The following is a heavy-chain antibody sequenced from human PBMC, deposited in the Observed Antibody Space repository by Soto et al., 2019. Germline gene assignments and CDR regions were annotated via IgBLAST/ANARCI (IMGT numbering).Heavy chain of an antibody. D-gene: IGHD6-19*01. CDR3: AKGGWQWLVTSDFNY. V-gene: IGHV3-30*18. J-gene: IGHJ4*02. CDR2: VSHDGRNT. CDR1: GFTFSDYA. Sequence: GGSLRLSCAASGFTFSDYAMHWVRQAPGKGLEWVGVVSHDGRNTHYADSVKGRFTISRDSSKNTVSLEMTSLRAEDTAVYYCAKGGWQWLVTSDFNYWGQGALVTVSS.